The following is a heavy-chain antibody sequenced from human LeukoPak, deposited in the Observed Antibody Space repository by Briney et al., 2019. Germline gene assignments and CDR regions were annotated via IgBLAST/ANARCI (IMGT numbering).Heavy chain of an antibody. CDR1: GFTFDDYG. V-gene: IGHV3-20*01. CDR3: ARGLFGYSSGWGPSGY. D-gene: IGHD6-19*01. CDR2: INWNGGST. J-gene: IGHJ4*02. Sequence: PGGSLRLSCAASGFTFDDYGMSWVRQAPGKGLEWVSGINWNGGSTGYADSVKGRFTISRDNAKNSLYLQMNSLRAEDTALYHCARGLFGYSSGWGPSGYWGQGTLVTVSS.